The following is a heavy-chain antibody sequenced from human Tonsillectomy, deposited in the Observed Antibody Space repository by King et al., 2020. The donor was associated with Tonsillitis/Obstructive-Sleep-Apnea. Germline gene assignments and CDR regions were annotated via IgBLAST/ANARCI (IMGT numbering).Heavy chain of an antibody. CDR1: GFTFSSYA. Sequence: VQLVESGGGLVQPGGSLRLSCAASGFTFSSYAMSWVRQAPGKGLEWVSSISGSGGSSYYADSVKGRFTISRDNSKNTLYLQMNSLRAEDTGVYYFAKMVGVVVVTAIMAFDSWGQGTLLIVSS. CDR2: ISGSGGSS. CDR3: AKMVGVVVVTAIMAFDS. D-gene: IGHD2-21*02. V-gene: IGHV3-23*04. J-gene: IGHJ4*02.